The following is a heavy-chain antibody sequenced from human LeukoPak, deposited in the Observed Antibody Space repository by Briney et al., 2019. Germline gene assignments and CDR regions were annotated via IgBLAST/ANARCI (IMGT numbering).Heavy chain of an antibody. D-gene: IGHD6-19*01. Sequence: ASVKVSCKASGYTFTSRGFSWVRQAPGQGLEWMGWINADNGNTSYAQKLQGRVTMTTDTSTSTAYMELRSLRSDDTAVYYCARDEISGGWYNHWGQGTLVTVSS. CDR1: GYTFTSRG. J-gene: IGHJ4*02. CDR3: ARDEISGGWYNH. V-gene: IGHV1-18*04. CDR2: INADNGNT.